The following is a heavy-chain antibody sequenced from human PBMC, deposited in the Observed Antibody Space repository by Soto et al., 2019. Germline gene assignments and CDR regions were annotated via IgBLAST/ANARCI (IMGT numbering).Heavy chain of an antibody. CDR2: IYPGDSDT. D-gene: IGHD5-12*01. J-gene: IGHJ6*03. Sequence: GESLKISCKGSGYSFTSYWIGWVRQMPGKGLEWMGIIYPGDSDTRYSPSFQGQVTISADKSISTAYLQWSSLKASDTAMYYCARRGYDYVSPNYYYYYMDVWGKGTTVTVSS. V-gene: IGHV5-51*01. CDR3: ARRGYDYVSPNYYYYYMDV. CDR1: GYSFTSYW.